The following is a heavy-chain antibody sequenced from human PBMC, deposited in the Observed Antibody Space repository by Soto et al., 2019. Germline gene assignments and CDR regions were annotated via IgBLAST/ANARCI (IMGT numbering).Heavy chain of an antibody. J-gene: IGHJ6*02. CDR1: GYPFTNYV. CDR2: INADNGGT. D-gene: IGHD3-10*01. V-gene: IGHV1-18*01. CDR3: ARDPHHMARGHYYGMDV. Sequence: XSVKGSCNASGYPFTNYVISWGRQAPGQGLEWMGWINADNGGTNYAQKLRCRVTMTRDTSTSTAYMELRSLRSDDTAVYYCARDPHHMARGHYYGMDVWGQGTTVTVSS.